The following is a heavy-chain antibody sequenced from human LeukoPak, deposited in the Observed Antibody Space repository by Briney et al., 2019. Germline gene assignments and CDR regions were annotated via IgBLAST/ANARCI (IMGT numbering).Heavy chain of an antibody. D-gene: IGHD2-21*02. Sequence: GGSLRLSCTASGFTFGDYAMSWVRQAPGKGLEWVGFIRSKAYGGTTEYAASVKGRFTISRDDSKSIAYLQMKSLKTEDTAVYYCTRDRGDYGGRVFDYWGQGTLVTVSS. CDR2: IRSKAYGGTT. V-gene: IGHV3-49*04. J-gene: IGHJ4*02. CDR3: TRDRGDYGGRVFDY. CDR1: GFTFGDYA.